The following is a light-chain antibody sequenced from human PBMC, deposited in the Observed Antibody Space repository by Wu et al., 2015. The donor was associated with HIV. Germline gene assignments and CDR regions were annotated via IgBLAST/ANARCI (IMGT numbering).Light chain of an antibody. CDR1: QGISSY. CDR2: AAS. Sequence: AIRITQSPSSLSASTGDRISITCRASQGISSYLAWYQQKPGKAPKLLIYAASTLQSGVPSRFSGSGSGTDFTLTISCLQSEDFATYYCQQYYSYPYSFGQG. V-gene: IGKV1-8*01. CDR3: QQYYSYPYS. J-gene: IGKJ2*03.